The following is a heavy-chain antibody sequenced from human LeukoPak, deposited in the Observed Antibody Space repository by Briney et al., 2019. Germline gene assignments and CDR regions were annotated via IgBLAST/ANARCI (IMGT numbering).Heavy chain of an antibody. Sequence: SETLSLTCAVYGGSFSDYFWGWIRQPPGKGLEWIGEINHSGRTYYNPSLKSRVTISVDTSTTQFSLNMSSVTAADTAVYYCARDVVVVPAAIHYGMDVWGQGTTVTVSS. J-gene: IGHJ6*02. V-gene: IGHV4-34*01. D-gene: IGHD2-2*01. CDR2: INHSGRT. CDR3: ARDVVVVPAAIHYGMDV. CDR1: GGSFSDYF.